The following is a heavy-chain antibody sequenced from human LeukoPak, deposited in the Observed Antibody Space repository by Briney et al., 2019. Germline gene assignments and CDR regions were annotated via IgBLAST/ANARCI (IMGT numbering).Heavy chain of an antibody. CDR2: INPSGGST. V-gene: IGHV1-46*01. CDR1: GYTFTSYY. J-gene: IGHJ5*02. CDR3: AADQEGVTPITFDP. Sequence: ASVKVSCKASGYTFTSYYMHWVRQAPGQGLEWMGIINPSGGSTSYAQKFQERVTITRDMSTSTAYMELSSLRSEDTAVYYCAADQEGVTPITFDPWGQGTLVTVSS. D-gene: IGHD2-21*02.